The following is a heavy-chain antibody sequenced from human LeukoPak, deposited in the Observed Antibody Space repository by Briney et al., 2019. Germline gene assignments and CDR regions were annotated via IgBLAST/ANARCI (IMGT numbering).Heavy chain of an antibody. CDR2: ISSSGSTI. CDR3: ARDVARITIFGVAPPYYFDY. J-gene: IGHJ4*02. Sequence: GGSLRLSCAASGFTFDDYGMSWIRQAPGKGLEWVSYISSSGSTIYYADSVKGRFTTSRDNAKKSLYLQMNSLRAEDTAVYYCARDVARITIFGVAPPYYFDYWGQGTLVTVSS. D-gene: IGHD3-3*01. CDR1: GFTFDDYG. V-gene: IGHV3-11*04.